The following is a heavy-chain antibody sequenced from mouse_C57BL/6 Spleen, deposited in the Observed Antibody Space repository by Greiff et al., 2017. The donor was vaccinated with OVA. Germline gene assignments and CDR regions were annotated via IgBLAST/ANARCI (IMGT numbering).Heavy chain of an antibody. CDR1: GYAFSSSW. CDR3: TLITTFDV. Sequence: QVQLQQSGAELVKPGASVKISCKASGYAFSSSWMNWVKQRPGKGLEWIGQIYPGAGDTNYNGKFKGKATLTADKSSSTAYMQLSSLTSEDSAVYFCTLITTFDVWGTGTTVTVAS. J-gene: IGHJ1*03. D-gene: IGHD1-1*01. CDR2: IYPGAGDT. V-gene: IGHV1-80*01.